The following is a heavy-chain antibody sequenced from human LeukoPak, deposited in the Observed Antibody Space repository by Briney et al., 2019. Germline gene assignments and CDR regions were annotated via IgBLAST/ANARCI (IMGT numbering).Heavy chain of an antibody. CDR1: GGSISSYY. Sequence: SETLSLTCTVSGGSISSYYWSWIRQPAGKGLEWIGRIYTSGSTNYNPSLKSRVTMSVDTSKNQFSLKLSSVTAADTAVYYCAREVGSTSRFYYYYMDVWGKGTTVTVSS. CDR2: IYTSGST. D-gene: IGHD2-2*01. V-gene: IGHV4-4*07. J-gene: IGHJ6*03. CDR3: AREVGSTSRFYYYYMDV.